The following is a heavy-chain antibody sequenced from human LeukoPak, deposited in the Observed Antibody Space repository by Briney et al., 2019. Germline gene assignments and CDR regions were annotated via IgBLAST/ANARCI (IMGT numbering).Heavy chain of an antibody. CDR3: AKPRYCSTTSCSSYGFDV. D-gene: IGHD2-2*01. V-gene: IGHV3-23*01. J-gene: IGHJ6*02. CDR1: GFTFSSYD. CDR2: ISGSGLST. Sequence: GGSLRLSCAASGFTFSSYDMTWVRQAPGKGLQWVSAISGSGLSTYYADSVKGRFTISRDNSKNTLFLQLSRLTPEDTATYYCAKPRYCSTTSCSSYGFDVWGQGTTVTVSS.